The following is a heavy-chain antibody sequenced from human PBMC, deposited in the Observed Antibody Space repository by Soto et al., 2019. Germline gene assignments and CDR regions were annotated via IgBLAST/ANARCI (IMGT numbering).Heavy chain of an antibody. D-gene: IGHD3-16*01. V-gene: IGHV3-74*01. CDR3: AKVTSRYYAMDV. CDR2: INNDGRST. CDR1: GFTFSNYW. J-gene: IGHJ6*02. Sequence: GGSLRLSCAASGFTFSNYWMHWVRQVPGKGLVWVAHINNDGRSTTYADSVKGRFTISRDNAKNTLYLQMNSLRAEDTAVYYCAKVTSRYYAMDVWGQGTTVTVSS.